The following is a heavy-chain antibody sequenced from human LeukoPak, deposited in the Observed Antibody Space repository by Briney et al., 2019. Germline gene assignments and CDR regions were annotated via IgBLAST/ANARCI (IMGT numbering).Heavy chain of an antibody. J-gene: IGHJ6*03. CDR1: EFTFSSYA. V-gene: IGHV3-23*01. Sequence: PGGSPRLSCAASEFTFSSYAMSWVRQAPGKGLEWVSAISGSGGTTYYADSVKGRFTISRDNSKNTTYLQMNSLRAEDTAVYYCARDLYMVRGPYYYYYMDVWGKGTTVTISS. CDR3: ARDLYMVRGPYYYYYMDV. CDR2: ISGSGGTT. D-gene: IGHD3-10*01.